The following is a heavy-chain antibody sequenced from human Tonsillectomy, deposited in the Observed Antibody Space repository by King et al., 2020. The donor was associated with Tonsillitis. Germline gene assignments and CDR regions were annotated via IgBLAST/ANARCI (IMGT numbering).Heavy chain of an antibody. Sequence: VQLQQWGAGLLKPSETLSLTCAVYGGSFSGYYWSWIRQPPGKGLEWIGEINHSGSTNYNPSLKSRVTISVDTSKNQFSLRLSSVTAADTAVYYCARVSSRRGYSGYDRWGQGTLVTVSS. D-gene: IGHD5-12*01. CDR1: GGSFSGYY. CDR2: INHSGST. CDR3: ARVSSRRGYSGYDR. V-gene: IGHV4-34*01. J-gene: IGHJ4*02.